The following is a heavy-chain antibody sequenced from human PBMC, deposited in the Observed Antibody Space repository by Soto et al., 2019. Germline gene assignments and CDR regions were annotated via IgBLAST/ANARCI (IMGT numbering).Heavy chain of an antibody. D-gene: IGHD3-9*01. J-gene: IGHJ4*02. CDR2: ISYDGSNK. CDR1: GFTFSSYA. CDR3: ARDFLTEYYDILTGYSRFDY. V-gene: IGHV3-30-3*01. Sequence: SLRLSCAASGFTFSSYAMHWVRQAPGKGLEWVAVISYDGSNKYYADSVKGRFTISRDNSKNTLYLQMNSLRAEDTAVYYCARDFLTEYYDILTGYSRFDYWGQGTLVTVSS.